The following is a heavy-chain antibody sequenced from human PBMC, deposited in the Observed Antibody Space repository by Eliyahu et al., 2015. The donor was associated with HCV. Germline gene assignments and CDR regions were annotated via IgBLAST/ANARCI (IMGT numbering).Heavy chain of an antibody. J-gene: IGHJ3*02. CDR2: ISGSGGST. V-gene: IGHV3-23*01. D-gene: IGHD3-9*01. CDR3: AKGTYYDILTGHGEAFDI. CDR1: GFTFSSYX. Sequence: EVQLLESGGGLVQPGGSLRLSCAASGFTFSSYXXSWVRQAPGKGLEWVSAISGSGGSTYYADSVKGRFTISRDNSKNTLYLQMNSLRAEDTAVYYCAKGTYYDILTGHGEAFDIWGQGTMVTVSS.